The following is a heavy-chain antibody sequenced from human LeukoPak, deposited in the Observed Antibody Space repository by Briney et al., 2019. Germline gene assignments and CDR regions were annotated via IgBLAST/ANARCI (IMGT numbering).Heavy chain of an antibody. D-gene: IGHD3-9*01. CDR3: AGDDILTGYSLGY. V-gene: IGHV1-46*01. Sequence: ASVKVSCKASGYTFTSYYMHWVRQAPGQGLEWMGIINPSGGSASYAQKFQGRVTMTRDTSTSTVYMELSSLRSEDTAVYYCAGDDILTGYSLGYWGQGTLVTVSS. CDR1: GYTFTSYY. J-gene: IGHJ4*02. CDR2: INPSGGSA.